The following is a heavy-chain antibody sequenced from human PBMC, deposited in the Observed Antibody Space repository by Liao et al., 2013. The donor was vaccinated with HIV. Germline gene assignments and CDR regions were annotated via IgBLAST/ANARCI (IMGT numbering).Heavy chain of an antibody. CDR1: GGSFSGYY. J-gene: IGHJ4*02. CDR3: ARASTWTGSYFFDY. D-gene: IGHD3/OR15-3a*01. CDR2: INHSGYT. V-gene: IGHV4-34*01. Sequence: QVQLQQWGAGLLKPSETLSLTCGVFGGSFSGYYWSWIRQPPGKGLEWIGEINHSGYTNYNPSLKSRISLSVDTSNNHFSLKLSSVTAADTAVYYCARASTWTGSYFFDYWGQGTLVTVSS.